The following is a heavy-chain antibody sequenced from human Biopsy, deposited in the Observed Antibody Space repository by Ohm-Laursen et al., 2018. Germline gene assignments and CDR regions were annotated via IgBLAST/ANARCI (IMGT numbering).Heavy chain of an antibody. CDR2: IYNSETT. CDR1: GDSISTSTTYY. Sequence: GTLSLTCTVSGDSISTSTTYYWAWLRQPPGRGLEWIGSIYNSETTFYNPSLKSRVAISVDTSTNQFSLKVSSVTAADTALYYCARHPTGFWFDPWGHGTLVTVSS. CDR3: ARHPTGFWFDP. J-gene: IGHJ5*02. V-gene: IGHV4-39*01.